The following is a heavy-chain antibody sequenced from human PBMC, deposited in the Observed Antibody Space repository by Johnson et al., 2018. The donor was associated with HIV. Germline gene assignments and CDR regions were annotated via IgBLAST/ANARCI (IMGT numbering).Heavy chain of an antibody. V-gene: IGHV3-30*14. Sequence: VQLVESGGGVVRPGRSLRLSCAASGFTFSNYPMHWVRQAPGKGLEWVAVISFDGSNKYYTDSVTGRFTISRDNSKNTLFLQMNSLRPEATAGYYCAKEGGGATELHFSNAFDIWGQGTMVTVSA. J-gene: IGHJ3*02. CDR3: AKEGGGATELHFSNAFDI. CDR2: ISFDGSNK. CDR1: GFTFSNYP. D-gene: IGHD1-26*01.